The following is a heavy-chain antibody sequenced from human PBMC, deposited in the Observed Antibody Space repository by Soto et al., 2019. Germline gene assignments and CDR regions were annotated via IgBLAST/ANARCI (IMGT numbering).Heavy chain of an antibody. J-gene: IGHJ4*02. CDR3: AKDPEYYYGSGSNCFDY. CDR1: GFTFSSYA. CDR2: ISGSGATT. V-gene: IGHV3-23*01. D-gene: IGHD3-10*01. Sequence: PGGSLRLSCAASGFTFSSYAMTWVRQAPGKGLEWVSGISGSGATTSYADSVKGRFIISRDNSKNTLYLQMNSLRAEDTAVYYCAKDPEYYYGSGSNCFDYWGQGALVTVSS.